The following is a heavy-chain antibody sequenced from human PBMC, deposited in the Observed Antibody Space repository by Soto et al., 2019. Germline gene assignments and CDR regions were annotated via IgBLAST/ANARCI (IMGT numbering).Heavy chain of an antibody. J-gene: IGHJ6*03. D-gene: IGHD5-18*01. CDR3: ARDNTGPYYYYYMDV. Sequence: PGGSLRLSCAASGFTVSSNYMSWVRQAPGKGLEWVSVIYSGGSTYYADSVKGRFTISRDNSKNTLYLQMNSLRAEDTAVYYCARDNTGPYYYYYMDVWGKGTTVTVSS. CDR1: GFTVSSNY. V-gene: IGHV3-66*01. CDR2: IYSGGST.